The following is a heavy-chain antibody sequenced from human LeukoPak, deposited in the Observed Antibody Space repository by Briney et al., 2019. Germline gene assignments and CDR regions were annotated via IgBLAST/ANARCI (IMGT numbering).Heavy chain of an antibody. CDR3: AREGRQDYVYYDH. V-gene: IGHV4-59*01. CDR1: GRSISSYY. Sequence: SETLSLTCTVSGRSISSYYSRWIRQPPGKGLEWIGYINYSGSTNYNPSLKSRVTMSVDTAKNQFSLKLSSVNAADTAMYYCAREGRQDYVYYDHWGQGSLVTVSS. D-gene: IGHD4-17*01. CDR2: INYSGST. J-gene: IGHJ4*02.